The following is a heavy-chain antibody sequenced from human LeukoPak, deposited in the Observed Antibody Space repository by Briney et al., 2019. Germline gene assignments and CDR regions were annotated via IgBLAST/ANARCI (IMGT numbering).Heavy chain of an antibody. CDR1: GGPISSCCYY. Sequence: SETLSLTCSVSGGPISSCCYYWIWVRQHPGKGLEGIGYIYYTGSADYNPSLQIRVTISLDTSTKDFSLNLSSVTAAAMAVSFSARVRRAGYTAEDFDAFDIWGTGTMVTVSS. CDR3: ARVRRAGYTAEDFDAFDI. J-gene: IGHJ3*02. D-gene: IGHD5-24*01. CDR2: IYYTGSA. V-gene: IGHV4-31*03.